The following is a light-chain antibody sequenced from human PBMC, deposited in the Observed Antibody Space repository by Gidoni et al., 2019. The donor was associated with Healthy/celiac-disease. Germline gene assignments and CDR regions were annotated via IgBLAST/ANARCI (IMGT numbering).Light chain of an antibody. Sequence: DIQMTQSPSSLSASVGDRVTITCRASQSISSYLNWYQQKPGKAPKLLIYAASSLQSGVPSRFSGSGSGTDFTLTISSLQPEDFATYYCQQSYSTPPSMCSFGQGTKLEIK. CDR3: QQSYSTPPSMCS. J-gene: IGKJ2*04. CDR2: AAS. CDR1: QSISSY. V-gene: IGKV1-39*01.